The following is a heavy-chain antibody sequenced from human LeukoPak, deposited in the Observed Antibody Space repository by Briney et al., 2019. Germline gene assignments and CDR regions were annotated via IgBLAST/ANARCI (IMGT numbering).Heavy chain of an antibody. Sequence: SETESLTCTVSGGSISGYYWSCIRQPPGKGLEWIGYIYNSGSTNYNPSLKSRVTISADASKNKFSLKLSSVTAADTAVYYCARRGGYCSGGSCYYYYGLDVWGQGTTVTVSS. CDR1: GGSISGYY. J-gene: IGHJ6*02. CDR3: ARRGGYCSGGSCYYYYGLDV. D-gene: IGHD2-15*01. V-gene: IGHV4-59*01. CDR2: IYNSGST.